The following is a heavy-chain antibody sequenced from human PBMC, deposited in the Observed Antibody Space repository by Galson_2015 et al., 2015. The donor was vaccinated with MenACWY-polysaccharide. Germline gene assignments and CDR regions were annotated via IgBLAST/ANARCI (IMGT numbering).Heavy chain of an antibody. V-gene: IGHV3-48*01. Sequence: SLRLSCAASGFTFSSYDMSWVRQAPGKGLEWISYIGSSRTTIYYADSVKGRFTISRDNGKTSLYLQMNSLRAEDTAVYYCAKTRGGDTASDSWGQGTLVTVSS. CDR2: IGSSRTTI. J-gene: IGHJ4*02. CDR3: AKTRGGDTASDS. D-gene: IGHD5-18*01. CDR1: GFTFSSYD.